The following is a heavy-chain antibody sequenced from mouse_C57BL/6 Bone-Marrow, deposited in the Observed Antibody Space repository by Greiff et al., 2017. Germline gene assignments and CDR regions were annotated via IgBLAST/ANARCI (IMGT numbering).Heavy chain of an antibody. V-gene: IGHV6-3*01. CDR2: IRLKSDNYAT. Sequence: EVKLMESGGGLVQPGGSMKLSCVVSGFTFSNYWLNWVRQSPEKGLEWVAQIRLKSDNYATHYAESVKGRFTISRDDSKSSVYLQMNNLRAEDTGIYYCTGGLRTWFAYWGQGTLVTVSA. CDR1: GFTFSNYW. D-gene: IGHD2-4*01. CDR3: TGGLRTWFAY. J-gene: IGHJ3*01.